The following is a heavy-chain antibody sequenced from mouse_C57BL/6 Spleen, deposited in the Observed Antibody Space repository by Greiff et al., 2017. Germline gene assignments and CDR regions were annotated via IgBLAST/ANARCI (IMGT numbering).Heavy chain of an antibody. CDR3: ARPHYYGSSYFDD. Sequence: VQLQQPGAELVMPGASVKLSCKASGYTFTSYWMHWVKQRPGQGLEWIGEIDPSDSYTNYNQKFKGKSTLTVDKSSSTAYMQLSSLTSEDSAVYYCARPHYYGSSYFDDWGQGTTLTVSS. D-gene: IGHD1-1*01. CDR1: GYTFTSYW. V-gene: IGHV1-69*01. J-gene: IGHJ2*01. CDR2: IDPSDSYT.